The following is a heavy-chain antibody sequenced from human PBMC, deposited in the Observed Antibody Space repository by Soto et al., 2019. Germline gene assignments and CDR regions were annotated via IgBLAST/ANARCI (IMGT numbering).Heavy chain of an antibody. CDR3: ARHLLRYCSGGSCYSHFQH. D-gene: IGHD2-15*01. CDR2: ISAYNGNT. J-gene: IGHJ1*01. CDR1: GYTFTSYG. V-gene: IGHV1-18*01. Sequence: ASVKVSCKASGYTFTSYGITWVPQAPGQGLEWMGWISAYNGNTNYAQKLQGRVTMTTDTSTSTAYMELRSLRSDDTAVYYCARHLLRYCSGGSCYSHFQHWGQGTLVTVSS.